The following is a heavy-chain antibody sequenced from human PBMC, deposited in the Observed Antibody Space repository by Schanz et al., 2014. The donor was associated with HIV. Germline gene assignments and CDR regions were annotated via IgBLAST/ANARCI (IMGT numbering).Heavy chain of an antibody. CDR2: IWYHGNMT. J-gene: IGHJ4*02. D-gene: IGHD6-13*01. V-gene: IGHV3-33*06. CDR1: GFRFSDHG. Sequence: QVQLVESGGGVVQPGRSLRLSCATSGFRFSDHGMHWVRQAPGKGLEWVALIWYHGNMTYYADSVKGRFTISRDNSKNTLYLQMNKLSAEDAAVYYCAKEEQQLGGVGGYHFDYWGQGTLVTVSS. CDR3: AKEEQQLGGVGGYHFDY.